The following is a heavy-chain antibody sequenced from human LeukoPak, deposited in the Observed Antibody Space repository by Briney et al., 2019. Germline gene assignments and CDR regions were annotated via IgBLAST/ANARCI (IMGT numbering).Heavy chain of an antibody. CDR2: INPNSGGT. CDR3: ARHPGKVTNDWYFDL. J-gene: IGHJ2*01. V-gene: IGHV1-2*02. Sequence: GASVKVSCKASGYTFTGYYIHWVRQAPGQGLEWMGWINPNSGGTNYAQKFQGRVTMTRDTSISTAYMELSRLRADDTAVYYCARHPGKVTNDWYFDLWGRGTLVTVSS. D-gene: IGHD4-23*01. CDR1: GYTFTGYY.